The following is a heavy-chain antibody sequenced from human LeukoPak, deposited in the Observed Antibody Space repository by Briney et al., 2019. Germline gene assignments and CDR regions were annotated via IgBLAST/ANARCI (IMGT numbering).Heavy chain of an antibody. CDR2: ISSSSSYI. D-gene: IGHD2-21*02. CDR3: ARAVVTANWFDP. V-gene: IGHV3-21*01. J-gene: IGHJ5*02. Sequence: TGGSLRLSCAASGFKFSSYSMKWVRQAPGKGLEWVSFISSSSSYIYYADSVKGRFTISRDNAKNSLYLQMNSLRAEDTAVYYCARAVVTANWFDPWGQGTLVTVSS. CDR1: GFKFSSYS.